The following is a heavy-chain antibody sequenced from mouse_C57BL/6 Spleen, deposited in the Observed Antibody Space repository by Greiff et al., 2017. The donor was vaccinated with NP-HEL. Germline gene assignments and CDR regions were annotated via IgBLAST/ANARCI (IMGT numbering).Heavy chain of an antibody. CDR1: GYSFTGYY. CDR3: ATAQASAYYFDY. J-gene: IGHJ2*01. CDR2: INPSTGGT. D-gene: IGHD3-2*02. Sequence: VQLKQSGPELVKPGASVKISCKASGYSFTGYYMNWVKQSPEKSLEWIGEINPSTGGTTYNQKFKAKATLTVDKSSSTAYMQLKSLTSEDSAVYYCATAQASAYYFDYWGQGTTLTVSS. V-gene: IGHV1-42*01.